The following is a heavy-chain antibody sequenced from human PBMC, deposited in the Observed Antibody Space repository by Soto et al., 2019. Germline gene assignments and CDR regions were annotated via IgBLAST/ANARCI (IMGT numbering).Heavy chain of an antibody. Sequence: ASVKVSCKASGYTFTSYGISWVRQAPGQGLEWMGWISAYNGNTNYAQKLQGRVTMTTDTSTSTAYMELRSLRSDDTAVYYCARELVGATLIYPYYYYYGMDVWGQGTTVTVSS. CDR2: ISAYNGNT. CDR3: ARELVGATLIYPYYYYYGMDV. V-gene: IGHV1-18*01. J-gene: IGHJ6*02. CDR1: GYTFTSYG. D-gene: IGHD1-26*01.